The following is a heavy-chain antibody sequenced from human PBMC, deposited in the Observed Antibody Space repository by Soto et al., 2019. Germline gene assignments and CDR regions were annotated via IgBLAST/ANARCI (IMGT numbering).Heavy chain of an antibody. CDR3: VRDKSPYSSGWHKPHFGS. CDR2: ISYDGSNK. V-gene: IGHV3-30-3*01. J-gene: IGHJ4*02. Sequence: QVQLVESGGGVVQPGRSLRLSCAASGFTFSSYAMHWVRQAPGKGLVWVAVISYDGSNKYYADSVKGRFNITRDNSNTLYLQINSMRAEDTAVYYCVRDKSPYSSGWHKPHFGSWGQATLVSVSS. CDR1: GFTFSSYA. D-gene: IGHD6-19*01.